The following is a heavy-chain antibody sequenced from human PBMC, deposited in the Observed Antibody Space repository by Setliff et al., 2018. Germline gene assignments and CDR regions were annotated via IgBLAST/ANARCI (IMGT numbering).Heavy chain of an antibody. D-gene: IGHD5-12*01. V-gene: IGHV3-23*01. CDR1: GLTFSSYW. Sequence: GGSLRLSCAASGLTFSSYWMTWVRQAPGKGLEWVSAISPIGDSTYYLDSVKGRFTISRDNAKNSLYLQMNSLRAEDTAVYYCVRAFWTYSDYASLACFDYWGQGALVTVSS. CDR2: ISPIGDST. J-gene: IGHJ4*02. CDR3: VRAFWTYSDYASLACFDY.